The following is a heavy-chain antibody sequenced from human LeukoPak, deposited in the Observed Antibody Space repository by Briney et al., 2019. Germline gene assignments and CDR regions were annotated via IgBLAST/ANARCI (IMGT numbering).Heavy chain of an antibody. D-gene: IGHD3-16*02. V-gene: IGHV3-30*18. CDR2: ISYDGSNK. CDR3: AKGPLRLGELSLND. J-gene: IGHJ4*02. CDR1: GFTFSSYG. Sequence: GGPLRLSCAASGFTFSSYGMHWVRQAPGKGLEWVAAISYDGSNKYYADSVKGRFTISRDNSKNTLYLQMNSLRAEDTAVYYCAKGPLRLGELSLNDWGQGTLVTVSS.